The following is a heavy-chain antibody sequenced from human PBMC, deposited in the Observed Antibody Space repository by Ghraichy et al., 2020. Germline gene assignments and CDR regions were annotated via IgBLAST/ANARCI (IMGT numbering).Heavy chain of an antibody. J-gene: IGHJ6*02. CDR2: IKQDGSEK. V-gene: IGHV3-7*01. CDR3: ARELNYYYGMDV. CDR1: GFTFSSYW. Sequence: GESLNISCAASGFTFSSYWMSWVRQAPGKGLEWVANIKQDGSEKYYVDSVKGRFTISRDNAKNSMYLQMNSLRAEDTAVYYCARELNYYYGMDVWGQGTTVTVSS.